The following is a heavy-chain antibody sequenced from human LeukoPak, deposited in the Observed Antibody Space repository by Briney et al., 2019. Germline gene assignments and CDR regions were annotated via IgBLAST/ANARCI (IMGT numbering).Heavy chain of an antibody. V-gene: IGHV3-21*01. CDR1: GFTFSSYS. J-gene: IGHJ6*03. Sequence: PGGSLRLSCAASGFTFSSYSMNSVRQAPGKGLEWVSSISISSSYIYSADSVKGRFTISRDNPKNSLYLQMNSMRAEDTAVYYCARVRGVVVPAAMGVDYYYYMDVWGKGTTVTVSS. CDR3: ARVRGVVVPAAMGVDYYYYMDV. D-gene: IGHD2-2*01. CDR2: ISISSSYI.